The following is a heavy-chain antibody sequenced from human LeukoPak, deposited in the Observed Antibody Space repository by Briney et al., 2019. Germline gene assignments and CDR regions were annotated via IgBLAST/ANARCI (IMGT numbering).Heavy chain of an antibody. CDR2: IIPIFGTA. Sequence: GASVKVSCKVSGYTLTELSMHWVRQAPGQGLEWMGGIIPIFGTANYAQKFQGRVTITADESTSTAYMELSSLRSEDTAVYYCASSSPSSGSLDYGMDVWGQGTTVTVSS. CDR3: ASSSPSSGSLDYGMDV. J-gene: IGHJ6*02. V-gene: IGHV1-69*13. D-gene: IGHD3-10*01. CDR1: GYTLTELS.